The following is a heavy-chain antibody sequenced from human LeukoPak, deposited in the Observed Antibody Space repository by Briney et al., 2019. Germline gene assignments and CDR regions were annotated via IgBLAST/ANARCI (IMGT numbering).Heavy chain of an antibody. D-gene: IGHD5-18*01. CDR2: IYTSGST. Sequence: SEILSLTCTVSGGSISSGSYYWSWIRQPAGKGLEWIGRIYTSGSTNYNPSLKSRVTISVDTSKNQFSLKLSSVTAADTAVYYCARDGPRRIRYGMDVWGQGTTVTVSS. J-gene: IGHJ6*02. V-gene: IGHV4-61*02. CDR3: ARDGPRRIRYGMDV. CDR1: GGSISSGSYY.